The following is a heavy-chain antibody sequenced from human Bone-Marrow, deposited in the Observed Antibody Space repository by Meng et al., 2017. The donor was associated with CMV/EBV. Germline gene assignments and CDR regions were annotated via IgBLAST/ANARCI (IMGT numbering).Heavy chain of an antibody. J-gene: IGHJ6*01. CDR3: ARHLKVGYQYCYYYGMDV. CDR2: LHYGVST. D-gene: IGHD1-26*01. CDR1: GGSVSTGSYY. V-gene: IGHV4-39*01. Sequence: SETLSLTCRPSGGSVSTGSYYWGWIRQSPGKGPECIGSLHYGVSTFYNPSLKGRVTISVGTSNRHLTLMLNSVTAPYTAMYYCARHLKVGYQYCYYYGMDVWGQGPTVTVYS.